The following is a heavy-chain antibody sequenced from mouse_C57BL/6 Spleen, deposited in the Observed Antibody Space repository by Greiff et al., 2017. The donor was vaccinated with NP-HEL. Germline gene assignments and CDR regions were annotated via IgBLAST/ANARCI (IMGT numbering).Heavy chain of an antibody. V-gene: IGHV1-22*01. CDR2: INPNNGGT. Sequence: EVQLQQSGPELVKPGASVKMSCKASGYTFTDYNMHWVKQSHGKSLEWIGYINPNNGGTSYNQKFKGKATLTVNKSSSTAYMELRSLTSEDSAVYYCARGNYEYWYFDVWGTGTTVTVSS. D-gene: IGHD2-1*01. J-gene: IGHJ1*03. CDR1: GYTFTDYN. CDR3: ARGNYEYWYFDV.